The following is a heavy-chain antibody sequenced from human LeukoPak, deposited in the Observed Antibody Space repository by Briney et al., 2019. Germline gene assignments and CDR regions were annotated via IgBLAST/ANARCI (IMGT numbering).Heavy chain of an antibody. CDR3: AREVLTHYYDSSGYFDY. D-gene: IGHD3-22*01. CDR2: INHSGSA. Sequence: SETLSLTCAVSGGSFSGYYWTWIRQPPGKGLEWIGEINHSGSANYNPSLKSRVTISVDTSKNQFSLKLSSVTAADTAVYYCAREVLTHYYDSSGYFDYWGQGTLVTVSS. V-gene: IGHV4-34*01. J-gene: IGHJ4*02. CDR1: GGSFSGYY.